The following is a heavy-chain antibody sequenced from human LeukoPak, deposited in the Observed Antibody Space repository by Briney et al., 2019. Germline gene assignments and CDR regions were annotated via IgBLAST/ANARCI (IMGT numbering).Heavy chain of an antibody. CDR1: GYTFTSYG. Sequence: GASVKVSCKASGYTFTSYGISWVRQAPGQGLEWMGWISAYNGNTNYAQKLQGRVTVTTDTSTSTAYMELRSLRSDDTAVYYCARVFVWGSYRKDAFDICGQGTMVTVSS. D-gene: IGHD3-16*02. CDR3: ARVFVWGSYRKDAFDI. J-gene: IGHJ3*02. V-gene: IGHV1-18*01. CDR2: ISAYNGNT.